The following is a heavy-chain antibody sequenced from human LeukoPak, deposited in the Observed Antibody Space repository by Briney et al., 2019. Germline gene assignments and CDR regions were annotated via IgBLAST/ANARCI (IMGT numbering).Heavy chain of an antibody. CDR2: ITGSGGST. D-gene: IGHD6-13*01. CDR3: AKGGRIEAAGNIDY. CDR1: GFTFSSYA. J-gene: IGHJ4*02. Sequence: GGSLRLSCAAPGFTFSSYAMSWVRQAPGKGLEWVSVITGSGGSTYYAGSVKGRFTISRDNSKNTLYLQMSSLRADDTAVYYCAKGGRIEAAGNIDYWGQGTLVTVSS. V-gene: IGHV3-23*01.